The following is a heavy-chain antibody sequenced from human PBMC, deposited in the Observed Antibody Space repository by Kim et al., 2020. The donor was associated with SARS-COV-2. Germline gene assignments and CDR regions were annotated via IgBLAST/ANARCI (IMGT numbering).Heavy chain of an antibody. D-gene: IGHD3-10*01. CDR1: GYTFDTYS. V-gene: IGHV1-3*01. J-gene: IGHJ5*02. CDR2: INGGNGNT. CDR3: AREGSGSYNWLDP. Sequence: ASVKVSCKASGYTFDTYSLHWVRQAPGQRFEWMGWINGGNGNTRYSQNFQGRVTITRDTSATTAYMELSSLTFKDTAVYYCAREGSGSYNWLDPWGQGTLVTVSS.